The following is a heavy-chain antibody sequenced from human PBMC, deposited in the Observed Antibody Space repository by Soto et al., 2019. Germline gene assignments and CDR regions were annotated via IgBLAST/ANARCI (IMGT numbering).Heavy chain of an antibody. CDR3: ARVPGYYDSSGYYPN. J-gene: IGHJ4*02. Sequence: LRLSCAASGFTFSSYSMNWVRQAPGKGLEWVSSISSSSSYIYYADSVKGRFTISRDNAKNSLYLQMNSLRAEGTAAYYCARVPGYYDSSGYYPNWGQGTLVTVSS. V-gene: IGHV3-21*01. D-gene: IGHD3-22*01. CDR2: ISSSSSYI. CDR1: GFTFSSYS.